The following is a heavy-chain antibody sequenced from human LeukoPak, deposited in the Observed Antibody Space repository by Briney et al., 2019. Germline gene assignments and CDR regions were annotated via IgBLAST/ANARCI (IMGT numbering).Heavy chain of an antibody. CDR3: ARDPPLWFGVFDY. D-gene: IGHD3-10*01. J-gene: IGHJ4*02. V-gene: IGHV1-3*01. CDR1: GYTFTSYA. CDR2: INAGNGNT. Sequence: ASVKVSCKASGYTFTSYAMHWVRQAPGQRLEWMGWINAGNGNTKYSQEFQGRVTITRDTSASTAYMELSSLRSEDTAVYYCARDPPLWFGVFDYWGQGTLVTVSS.